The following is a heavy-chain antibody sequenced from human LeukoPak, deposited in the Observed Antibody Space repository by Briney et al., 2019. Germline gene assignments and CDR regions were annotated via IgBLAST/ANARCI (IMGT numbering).Heavy chain of an antibody. CDR3: AKSSARITWFDP. CDR2: TRFDDSYK. V-gene: IGHV3-30*02. Sequence: GGSLRLSCAASGFSFSSSGMHWVRQAPGKGPEWVAFTRFDDSYKAYGDSVKGRFTISRDNSKNTLYLQMDSLRSDDTAVYYCAKSSARITWFDPWGQGTLGTVSS. J-gene: IGHJ5*02. CDR1: GFSFSSSG. D-gene: IGHD5-24*01.